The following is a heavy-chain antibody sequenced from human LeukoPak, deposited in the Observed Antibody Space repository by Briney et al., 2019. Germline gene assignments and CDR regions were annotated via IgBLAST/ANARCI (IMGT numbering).Heavy chain of an antibody. D-gene: IGHD5-12*01. CDR2: ISGSGGST. Sequence: GGSLRLSCAASGFTFSSYAMSWVRQAPGQGLEWVSAISGSGGSTYYADSVKGRFTISRDNSKNTLYLQMNSLRAEDTAVYYCGSDGGYGQTDYWGQGTLVTVSS. V-gene: IGHV3-23*01. CDR1: GFTFSSYA. CDR3: GSDGGYGQTDY. J-gene: IGHJ4*02.